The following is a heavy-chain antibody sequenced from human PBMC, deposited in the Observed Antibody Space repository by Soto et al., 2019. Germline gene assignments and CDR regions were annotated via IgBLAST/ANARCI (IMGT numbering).Heavy chain of an antibody. J-gene: IGHJ5*02. V-gene: IGHV4-39*01. CDR2: VYYSGST. D-gene: IGHD4-17*01. CDR1: GGSISSSSYY. CDR3: ARHPLLWGDYLWFDP. Sequence: SETLSLTCTVSGGSISSSSYYWGWIHQPPGKGLEWIGSVYYSGSTYDNPSLKSRVTISVDTSKNQFSLNLTSVTAADTAVYYCARHPLLWGDYLWFDPWGQGTLVTVSS.